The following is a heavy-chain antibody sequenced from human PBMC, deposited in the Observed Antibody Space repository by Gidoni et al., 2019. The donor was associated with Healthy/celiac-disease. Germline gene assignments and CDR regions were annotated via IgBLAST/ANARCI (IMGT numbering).Heavy chain of an antibody. V-gene: IGHV3-74*01. D-gene: IGHD3-22*01. CDR2: INGDGSTT. CDR1: GFTFSSYW. CDR3: ARDRYYDSSGYSFDY. J-gene: IGHJ4*02. Sequence: EVQLVESGGGLVQPGGSLRLSCAASGFTFSSYWMHWVRQTPGKGLVWVSHINGDGSTTSYADSVKGRFTISRDNAKNTLYLQMNSLRAEDTAVYYCARDRYYDSSGYSFDYWGQGTLVTVSS.